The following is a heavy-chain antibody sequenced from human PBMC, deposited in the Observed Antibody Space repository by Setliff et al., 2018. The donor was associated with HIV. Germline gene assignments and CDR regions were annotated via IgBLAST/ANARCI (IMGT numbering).Heavy chain of an antibody. CDR3: AREGQVVVTAKGFDY. D-gene: IGHD2-15*01. CDR2: INPSGGSA. V-gene: IGHV1-46*01. J-gene: IGHJ4*02. Sequence: ASVKVSCKASGYTFTRNQIHWVRQAPGQGLEWMGIINPSGGSAAYAEKFRGRVTMTSDTSTSTVYMELSSLRSEDTAVYYCAREGQVVVTAKGFDYWGLGTLVTVSS. CDR1: GYTFTRNQ.